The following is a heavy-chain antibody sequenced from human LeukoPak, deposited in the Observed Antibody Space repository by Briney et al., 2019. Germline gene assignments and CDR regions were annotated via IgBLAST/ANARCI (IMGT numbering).Heavy chain of an antibody. J-gene: IGHJ3*02. V-gene: IGHV3-21*01. CDR2: ISSSSSYI. CDR3: ARDLGIAVSFNFGAFDI. CDR1: GFTFSSYS. D-gene: IGHD6-19*01. Sequence: GGSLRLSCAASGFTFSSYSMNWVRQAPGKGLEWVSSISSSSSYIYYADSVKGRFTISRDNAKNSLYLQMNSLRAEDTAVYYCARDLGIAVSFNFGAFDIWGQGTMVTVSS.